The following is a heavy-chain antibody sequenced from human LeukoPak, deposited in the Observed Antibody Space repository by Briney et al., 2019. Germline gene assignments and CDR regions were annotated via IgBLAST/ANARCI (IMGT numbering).Heavy chain of an antibody. J-gene: IGHJ6*02. CDR2: INPNSGGT. Sequence: ASVKVSCKASGYTFTGYYMHWVRQAPGQGLERMGWINPNSGGTNYAQKFQGRVTMTRDTSISTAYMELSRLRSDDTAVYYCARGVTNFGVVYYYYGMDVWGQGTTVTVFS. D-gene: IGHD3-3*01. CDR3: ARGVTNFGVVYYYYGMDV. V-gene: IGHV1-2*02. CDR1: GYTFTGYY.